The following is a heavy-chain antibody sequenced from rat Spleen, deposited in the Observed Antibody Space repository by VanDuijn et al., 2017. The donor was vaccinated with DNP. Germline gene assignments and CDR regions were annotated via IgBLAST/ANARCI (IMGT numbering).Heavy chain of an antibody. CDR3: TTEGYPYNTADVMDA. CDR2: ISPSGGST. CDR1: GFTFSNYD. D-gene: IGHD1-10*01. V-gene: IGHV5-27*01. Sequence: EVQLVESGGGLVQPGRSLKLSCTASGFTFSNYDMAWVRQAPTKGLDWVASISPSGGSTYYRDSVKGRFTVSRDNAKSTLYLQMDSLRSEDTATYYCTTEGYPYNTADVMDAWGQGASVTVSS. J-gene: IGHJ4*01.